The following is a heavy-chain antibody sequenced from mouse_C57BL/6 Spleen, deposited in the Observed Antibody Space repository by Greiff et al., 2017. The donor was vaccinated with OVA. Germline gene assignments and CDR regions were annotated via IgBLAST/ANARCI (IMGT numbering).Heavy chain of an antibody. CDR3: ARFQMDY. J-gene: IGHJ4*01. CDR2: INPNNGGT. Sequence: VQLQQSGPELVKPGASVKISCKASGYTFTDYYMNWVKQSHGKSLEWIGDINPNNGGTSYNQKFKGKATLTVDKSSSTAHMELRSLTSEDSAVYYCARFQMDYWGQGTSVTVSS. CDR1: GYTFTDYY. V-gene: IGHV1-26*01.